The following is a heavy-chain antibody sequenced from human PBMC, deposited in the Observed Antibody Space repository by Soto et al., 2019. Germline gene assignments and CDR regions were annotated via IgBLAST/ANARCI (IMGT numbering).Heavy chain of an antibody. Sequence: SETLSLTCTVSGGSISSYYWSWIRQPPGKGLEWIGYIYYSGSTNYNPSLKSRVTISVDTSKNQFSLKLSSVTAADTAVYYCARHASLRYFDWLFPQFDYWGQGTLVTVSS. CDR3: ARHASLRYFDWLFPQFDY. D-gene: IGHD3-9*01. CDR2: IYYSGST. V-gene: IGHV4-59*08. CDR1: GGSISSYY. J-gene: IGHJ4*02.